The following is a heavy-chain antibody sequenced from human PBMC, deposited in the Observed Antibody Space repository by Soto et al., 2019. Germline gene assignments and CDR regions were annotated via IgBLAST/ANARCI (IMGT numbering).Heavy chain of an antibody. J-gene: IGHJ4*02. CDR2: IYYSGST. V-gene: IGHV4-39*07. Sequence: SETLSLTCTVSGDFISSISYYWVLIRQPPGKGLEWIGSIYYSGSTYYNPSLKSRVTISVDTSKNQFSLKLSSVTAADTAVYYWGRGLFLDYWGQGTLVTVSS. CDR3: GRGLFLDY. CDR1: GDFISSISYY.